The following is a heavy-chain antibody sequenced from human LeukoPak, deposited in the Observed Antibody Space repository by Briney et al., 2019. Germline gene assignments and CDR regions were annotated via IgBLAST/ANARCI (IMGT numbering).Heavy chain of an antibody. CDR2: IYYSGST. D-gene: IGHD2-21*01. CDR1: GGSISSYY. CDR3: ARARHGGARYWYFDL. Sequence: PETLSLTCTVSGGSISSYYWSWIRQPPGKGLEWIGYIYYSGSTNYNPSLKSRVTISVDTSKNQFSLKLSSVTAADTAVYYCARARHGGARYWYFDLWGRGTLVTVSS. V-gene: IGHV4-59*01. J-gene: IGHJ2*01.